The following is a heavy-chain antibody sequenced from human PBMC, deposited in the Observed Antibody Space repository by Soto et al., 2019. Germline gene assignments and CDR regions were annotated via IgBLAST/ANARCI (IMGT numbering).Heavy chain of an antibody. V-gene: IGHV3-64*04. J-gene: IGHJ4*01. D-gene: IGHD5-18*01. CDR2: ISSNGGST. CDR1: GFTFSSYA. Sequence: PGGSLRLSCSASGFTFSSYAMHWVRQAPGKGLEYVSAISSNGGSTYYADSVKGRFTISRDNSKNTLYLQMSSLRTADTALYYCAREWYSYGRSFDFWGHGTPVTVSS. CDR3: AREWYSYGRSFDF.